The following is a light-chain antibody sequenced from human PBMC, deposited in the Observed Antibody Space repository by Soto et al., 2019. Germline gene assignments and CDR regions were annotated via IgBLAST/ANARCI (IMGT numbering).Light chain of an antibody. V-gene: IGKV3-20*01. J-gene: IGKJ1*01. CDR2: GAS. CDR1: QSVSSNY. Sequence: EIVLTQSPGTLSLSPGERATLSCRASQSVSSNYLAWYQQKPGQAPRLLIYGASSRATGIPDRFSGSGSGTEFTLTISRLEPEDFAVYYCQQYGSSPLTFGQGTKVEIK. CDR3: QQYGSSPLT.